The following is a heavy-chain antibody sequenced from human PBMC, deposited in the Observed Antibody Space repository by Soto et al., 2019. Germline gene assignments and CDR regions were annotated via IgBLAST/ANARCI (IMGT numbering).Heavy chain of an antibody. CDR1: GFTFNTFA. J-gene: IGHJ6*02. CDR3: AAPSPVTAPGGMFVYYYYGMDV. V-gene: IGHV3-23*01. Sequence: PGGSLRLSCAASGFTFNTFALNWVRQAPGKGLEWVAGVSGSPQNSSPATKYADSVKGRFVISRDSSRATLFLQMTRLRVDDTAVYYCAAPSPVTAPGGMFVYYYYGMDVWGLGTTVTVSS. D-gene: IGHD2-21*02. CDR2: VSGSPQNSSPAT.